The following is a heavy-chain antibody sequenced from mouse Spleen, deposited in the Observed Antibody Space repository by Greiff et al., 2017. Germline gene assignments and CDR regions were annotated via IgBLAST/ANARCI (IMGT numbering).Heavy chain of an antibody. CDR2: IDPSDSYT. V-gene: IGHV1-50*01. Sequence: VQLQQSGAELVKPGASVKLSCKASGYTFTSYWMQWVKQRPGQGLEWIGEIDPSDSYTNYNQKFKGKATLTVDTSSSTAYMQLSSLTSEDSAVYYCARGGLLSKYAMDYWGQGTSVTVSS. D-gene: IGHD2-12*01. CDR1: GYTFTSYW. J-gene: IGHJ4*01. CDR3: ARGGLLSKYAMDY.